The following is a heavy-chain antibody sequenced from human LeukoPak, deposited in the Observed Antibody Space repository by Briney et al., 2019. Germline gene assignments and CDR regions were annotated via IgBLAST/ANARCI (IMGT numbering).Heavy chain of an antibody. V-gene: IGHV3-23*01. Sequence: PGGSLRLSCAASGFTFSSYAMSWVRQTPGKGLEWVSTISGSGVSAYYGDAVYADSVKGRFTISRDDSKNTLHLQMDSLRVEDTAIYYCAKDPVVFHGGSGWHHFDCWGLGTLVTVSS. J-gene: IGHJ4*02. CDR2: ISGSGVSA. D-gene: IGHD6-19*01. CDR3: AKDPVVFHGGSGWHHFDC. CDR1: GFTFSSYA.